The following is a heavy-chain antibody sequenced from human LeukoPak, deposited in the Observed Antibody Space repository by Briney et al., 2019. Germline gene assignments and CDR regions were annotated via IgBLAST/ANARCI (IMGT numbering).Heavy chain of an antibody. CDR1: GGSISSSNW. J-gene: IGHJ4*02. CDR3: AREYGSGSFSHHFDY. V-gene: IGHV4-4*02. Sequence: PSGTLSLTCAVSGGSISSSNWWSWVRQPPGKGLEWIGEIYHSGSTNYNPSLKSRVTISVDKSKNQFSLKLSSVTAADTAVYYCAREYGSGSFSHHFDYWGQGTLVTVSS. D-gene: IGHD3-10*01. CDR2: IYHSGST.